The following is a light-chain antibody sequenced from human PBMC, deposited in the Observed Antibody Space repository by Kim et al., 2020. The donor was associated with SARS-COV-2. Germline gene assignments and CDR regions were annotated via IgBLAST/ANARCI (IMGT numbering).Light chain of an antibody. J-gene: IGLJ1*01. CDR1: SSDMGEYAF. CDR3: CAYAGLSTLV. CDR2: EVT. V-gene: IGLV2-11*01. Sequence: PSATITWTGTSSDMGEYAFVSSYHHRPAHAPQLVIYEVTKRPSGVPDRFSGSKSGNTASLTVSGLQSEDEAQYYCCAYAGLSTLVFGTGTKVTVL.